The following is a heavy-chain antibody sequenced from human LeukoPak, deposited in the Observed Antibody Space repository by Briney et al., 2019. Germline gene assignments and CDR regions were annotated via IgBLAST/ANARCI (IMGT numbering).Heavy chain of an antibody. J-gene: IGHJ4*02. V-gene: IGHV1-2*02. CDR3: ARDGLRGIPFDC. Sequence: GSVKVSCKASGYTFTGYYIHWVRQAPGQGLEWMGWINPNTDGTNFAQKFQGRVTMTRDTSITTAYMELSRPTSDDTAVYYCARDGLRGIPFDCWGQGTLVTVSS. D-gene: IGHD3-16*01. CDR1: GYTFTGYY. CDR2: INPNTDGT.